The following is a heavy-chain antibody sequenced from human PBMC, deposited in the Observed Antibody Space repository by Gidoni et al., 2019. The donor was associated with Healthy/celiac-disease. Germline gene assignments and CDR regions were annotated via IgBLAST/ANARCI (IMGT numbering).Heavy chain of an antibody. V-gene: IGHV5-10-1*03. D-gene: IGHD5-18*01. CDR2: VDPSDSYT. CDR1: GSSFTNYW. J-gene: IGHJ4*02. CDR3: AVDTAMANKNEY. Sequence: EVQLVQSGAEVKKPGESLRISCQGSGSSFTNYWISWVRQMPGKVLEWMGRVDPSDSYTNYSPSFQGHVTISADKSISTAYLQWSSLKASDSAMYYCAVDTAMANKNEYWGQGTLVTVSS.